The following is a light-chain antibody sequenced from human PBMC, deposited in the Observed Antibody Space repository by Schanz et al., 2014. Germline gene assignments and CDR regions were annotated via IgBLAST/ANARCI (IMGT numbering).Light chain of an antibody. CDR2: DVS. V-gene: IGLV2-14*01. CDR3: CSYAGSSTYV. J-gene: IGLJ1*01. CDR1: GSADGAFTY. Sequence: QSALTQPASVSGSPGQSITISCTATGSADGAFTYVSWYQQHPGKAPKLMIYDVSNRPSGVSNRFSGSKSGNTASLTISGLQAEDEADYYCCSYAGSSTYVFGTGTKLTVL.